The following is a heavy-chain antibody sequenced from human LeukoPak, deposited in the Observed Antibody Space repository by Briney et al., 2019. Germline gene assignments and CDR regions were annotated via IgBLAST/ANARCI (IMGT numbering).Heavy chain of an antibody. CDR2: IWNDGSIK. CDR3: AKRSRRLTIVRGVPREDV. V-gene: IGHV3-33*06. J-gene: IGHJ6*02. Sequence: GGSLRLSCAASGFTFSSYGMHWVRQAPGKGLEWVSVIWNDGSIKYHADSVKGRFTISRDNSRNTLYLQMNSLRVEDTAVYYCAKRSRRLTIVRGVPREDVWGQGTTVTVSS. D-gene: IGHD3-10*01. CDR1: GFTFSSYG.